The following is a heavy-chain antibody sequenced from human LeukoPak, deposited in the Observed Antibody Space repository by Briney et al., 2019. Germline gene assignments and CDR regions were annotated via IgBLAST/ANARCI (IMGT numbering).Heavy chain of an antibody. CDR3: ARGSDFWSGYFCLFDY. D-gene: IGHD3-3*01. Sequence: PSETLSLTRTVSGYSISSGYYWGWIRQPPGKGLEWIGSIYHSGSPYYNPSLKSRVTITDDKSKNQFSLKLSSVTAADTAVYYCARGSDFWSGYFCLFDYWGQGTLVTVSS. CDR2: IYHSGSP. J-gene: IGHJ4*02. V-gene: IGHV4-38-2*02. CDR1: GYSISSGYY.